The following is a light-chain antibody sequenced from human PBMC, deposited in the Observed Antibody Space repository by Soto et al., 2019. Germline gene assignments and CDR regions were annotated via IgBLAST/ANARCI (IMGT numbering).Light chain of an antibody. Sequence: QSALTQPASVSGSPGQSITISCTGTSSDVGGYNYVSWYQQHPGKAPKLMIYEVSNRPSGVSNRFSGSKCGNTASLTISGLQPEDEADYYCSSFTTSSTVVFGGGTKLTVL. CDR1: SSDVGGYNY. CDR2: EVS. J-gene: IGLJ2*01. V-gene: IGLV2-14*01. CDR3: SSFTTSSTVV.